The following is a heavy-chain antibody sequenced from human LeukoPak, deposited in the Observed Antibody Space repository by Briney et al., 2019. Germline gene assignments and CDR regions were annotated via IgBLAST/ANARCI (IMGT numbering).Heavy chain of an antibody. CDR1: GFPFSSYW. CDR2: INSDGSST. V-gene: IGHV3-74*01. Sequence: GSLRLSRAASGFPFSSYWMHWVRQAPGKGLVWVSRINSDGSSTSYADSVKGRFTISRDNAKNTLYLQMNSLRAEDTAVYYCARDYYDFWSGYYAFDYWGQGTLVTVSS. D-gene: IGHD3-3*01. CDR3: ARDYYDFWSGYYAFDY. J-gene: IGHJ4*02.